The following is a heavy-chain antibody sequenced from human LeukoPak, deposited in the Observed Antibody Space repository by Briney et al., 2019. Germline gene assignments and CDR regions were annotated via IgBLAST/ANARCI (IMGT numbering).Heavy chain of an antibody. CDR3: ARVRSGSYYPYYYYYMDV. CDR2: ISAYNGNT. Sequence: ASVTVSCKASGYTFTSYGISWVRQAPGQGLEWMGWISAYNGNTNYAQKLQGRVTMTTDTSTSTAYMELRSLRSDDTAVYYCARVRSGSYYPYYYYYMDVWGKGTTVTVSS. J-gene: IGHJ6*03. D-gene: IGHD1-26*01. CDR1: GYTFTSYG. V-gene: IGHV1-18*01.